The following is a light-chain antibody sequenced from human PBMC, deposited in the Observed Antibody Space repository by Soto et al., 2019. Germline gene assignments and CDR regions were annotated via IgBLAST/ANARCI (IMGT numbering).Light chain of an antibody. CDR3: QQYNNWPPLT. CDR2: GAS. Sequence: EIVMTQSPATLSVSPGERDPLSCRASQSVSSNLAWYQQKPGQAPRLLIYGASTRATGIPARFSGSGSGTEFTLTISSLQSEDCAVDYCQQYNNWPPLTFGGGTKVEIK. V-gene: IGKV3-15*01. CDR1: QSVSSN. J-gene: IGKJ4*01.